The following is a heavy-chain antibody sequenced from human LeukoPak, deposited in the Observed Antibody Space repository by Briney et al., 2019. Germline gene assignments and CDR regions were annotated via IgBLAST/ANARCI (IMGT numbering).Heavy chain of an antibody. Sequence: SETLSLTCTASGGSISSSSYYWGWIRQPPGKGLEWIGIIYYSGSTYYNPSLKSRLTISVDTSKNQFSLKLSSVTATDTTVYYCAGRGYCSSTSCYEYWFDPWGQGTLVTVSS. J-gene: IGHJ5*02. CDR3: AGRGYCSSTSCYEYWFDP. CDR1: GGSISSSSYY. CDR2: IYYSGST. D-gene: IGHD2-2*01. V-gene: IGHV4-39*01.